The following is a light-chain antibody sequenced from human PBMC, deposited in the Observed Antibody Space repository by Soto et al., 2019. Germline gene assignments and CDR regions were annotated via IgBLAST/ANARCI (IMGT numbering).Light chain of an antibody. CDR1: SSNIGGNY. CDR3: AAWDDGLSGLL. V-gene: IGLV1-47*01. J-gene: IGLJ2*01. CDR2: RNN. Sequence: QPVLTQPPSASGTPGQRVTISCSGSSSNIGGNYVYWYQQVPGTAPKLLIYRNNQRPSGVPDRFSGSKSGTSASLAISGLRSEDEADYYCAAWDDGLSGLLFGGGTKVTVL.